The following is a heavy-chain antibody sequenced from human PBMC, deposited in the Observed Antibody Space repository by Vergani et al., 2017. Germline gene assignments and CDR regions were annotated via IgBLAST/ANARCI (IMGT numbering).Heavy chain of an antibody. D-gene: IGHD1-26*01. Sequence: QVQLQQWGAGLLKPSETLSLTCAVYGGSFSGYYWSWIRQPPGKGLEWIGEINHSGSTNYNPSRKSQVTISVDTSKNQFSLKLSSVTAADTAVYYCARHGWELSWFDPWGQGTLVTVSS. CDR3: ARHGWELSWFDP. J-gene: IGHJ5*02. CDR2: INHSGST. V-gene: IGHV4-34*01. CDR1: GGSFSGYY.